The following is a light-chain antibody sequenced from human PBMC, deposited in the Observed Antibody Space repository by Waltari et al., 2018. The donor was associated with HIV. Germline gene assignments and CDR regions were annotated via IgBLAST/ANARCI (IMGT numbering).Light chain of an antibody. CDR1: SSDVGGYNY. CDR2: EVS. J-gene: IGLJ1*01. CDR3: SSYTSSSTYV. V-gene: IGLV2-14*01. Sequence: QSALTQPASVSGSPGQSITIPCTGTSSDVGGYNYVSWYQQHPGKAPKLMIYEVSNRPSGVSNRFSGSKSGNTASLTISGLQAEDEAGYYCSSYTSSSTYVFGTETTVTVL.